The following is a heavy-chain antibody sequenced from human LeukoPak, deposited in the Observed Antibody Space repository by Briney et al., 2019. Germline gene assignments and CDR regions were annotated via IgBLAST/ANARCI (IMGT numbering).Heavy chain of an antibody. Sequence: GESLKISCKGSGYSFTSYWIGWVRQMPGKGLEWMGIIYPGDSDTRYSPSFQGQVTISADKSISTAYLQWSSLKASDTAMYYCARHDSSSWYPNYYYYYMDVWGKGTTVTVSS. CDR2: IYPGDSDT. CDR3: ARHDSSSWYPNYYYYYMDV. J-gene: IGHJ6*03. CDR1: GYSFTSYW. V-gene: IGHV5-51*01. D-gene: IGHD6-13*01.